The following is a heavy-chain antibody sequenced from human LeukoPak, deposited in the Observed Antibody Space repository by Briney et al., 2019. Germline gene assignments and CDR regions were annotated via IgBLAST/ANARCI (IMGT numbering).Heavy chain of an antibody. CDR3: ARRSGGKPFDY. V-gene: IGHV4-39*01. D-gene: IGHD2-15*01. CDR2: IYYSGST. J-gene: IGHJ4*02. CDR1: GDSISSISYY. Sequence: PSETLSLTCTVSGDSISSISYYWGWIRQPPGKGLEWIGTIYYSGSTYYNPSLKSRVTLSVDTSKSQFSLKLSSVTAADTAVYYCARRSGGKPFDYWGQGTLVTVSS.